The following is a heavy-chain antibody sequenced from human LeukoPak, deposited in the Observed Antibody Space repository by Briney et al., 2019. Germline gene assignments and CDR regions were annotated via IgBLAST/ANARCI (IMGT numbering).Heavy chain of an antibody. D-gene: IGHD3-22*01. CDR2: IGAYNGNT. Sequence: ASVKVSCKASGYTFTSYGISWVRQAPGQGFEWMGWIGAYNGNTNYAQKLQGRVTMTTDTSTSTAYMELRSLRSDDTAVYYCARLSSPRGSSGYHDAFDIWGQGTMVTVSS. V-gene: IGHV1-18*01. CDR3: ARLSSPRGSSGYHDAFDI. J-gene: IGHJ3*02. CDR1: GYTFTSYG.